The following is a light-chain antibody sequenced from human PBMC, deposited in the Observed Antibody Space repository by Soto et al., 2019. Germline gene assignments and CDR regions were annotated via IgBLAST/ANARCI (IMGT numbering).Light chain of an antibody. CDR2: EVS. CDR1: SSDFGGYKY. CDR3: SSYTGSNTRYV. Sequence: QSVLTQPASVSGSPGQSITISCTGTSSDFGGYKYVSWYQQHPGKTPKLMIYEVSNRPSGVSNRFSGSKSGNTASLTISGLQAEDEADYYCSSYTGSNTRYVFGTGTKVTVL. J-gene: IGLJ1*01. V-gene: IGLV2-14*01.